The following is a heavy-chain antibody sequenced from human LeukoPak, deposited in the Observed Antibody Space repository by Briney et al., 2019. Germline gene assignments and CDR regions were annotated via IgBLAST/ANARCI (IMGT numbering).Heavy chain of an antibody. CDR3: TRVATVTGYFDY. CDR2: IATGSTI. Sequence: GGSLRLSCVGSAFIFSRYELSWVRQAPGKGLEWVSYIATGSTIYYADSVEGRFTISRDNTKDSLYLQMNTLRAEDTAIYYCTRVATVTGYFDYWGQGTLVTVSS. D-gene: IGHD4-17*01. J-gene: IGHJ4*02. CDR1: AFIFSRYE. V-gene: IGHV3-48*03.